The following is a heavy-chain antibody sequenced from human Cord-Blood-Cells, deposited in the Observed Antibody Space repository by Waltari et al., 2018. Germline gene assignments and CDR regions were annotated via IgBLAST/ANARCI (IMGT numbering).Heavy chain of an antibody. Sequence: QVQLQQSGPGLVKPSQTLSPTCAISGASVSSTRAALNWIRQSPSRGLEWLGRTYYRSKWYNDYAVSVKSRITINPDTSKNQFSLQLNSVTPEDTAVYYCARAPAVTTYAFDIWGQGTMVTVSS. J-gene: IGHJ3*02. CDR2: TYYRSKWYN. CDR1: GASVSSTRAA. D-gene: IGHD4-17*01. V-gene: IGHV6-1*01. CDR3: ARAPAVTTYAFDI.